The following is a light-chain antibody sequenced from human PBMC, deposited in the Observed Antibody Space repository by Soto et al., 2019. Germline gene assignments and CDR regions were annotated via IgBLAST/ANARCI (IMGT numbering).Light chain of an antibody. V-gene: IGKV1-39*01. CDR2: AAS. J-gene: IGKJ2*02. Sequence: DIQMTQSPSSLSASVGDRVTITCRASQSISSYLNWYQQKPAKAPQLLIYAASSLQSVVPSRFSGSGSANDFTLTISSLQPEDFATYYCQQSYSTPRTFGQGTKLEIK. CDR3: QQSYSTPRT. CDR1: QSISSY.